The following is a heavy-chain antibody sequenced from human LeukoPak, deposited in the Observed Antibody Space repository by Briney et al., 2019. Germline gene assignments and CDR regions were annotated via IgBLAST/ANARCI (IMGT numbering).Heavy chain of an antibody. Sequence: ASVKVSCKASGYTFTGYYMHWVRQAPGQGLEWMGWINPNSGGTNYAQKFQGRVTMTTDTSTSTAYMELRSLRSDDTAVYYCARCTYYDILTSFDPWGQGTLVTVSS. CDR1: GYTFTGYY. D-gene: IGHD3-9*01. CDR2: INPNSGGT. CDR3: ARCTYYDILTSFDP. V-gene: IGHV1-2*02. J-gene: IGHJ5*02.